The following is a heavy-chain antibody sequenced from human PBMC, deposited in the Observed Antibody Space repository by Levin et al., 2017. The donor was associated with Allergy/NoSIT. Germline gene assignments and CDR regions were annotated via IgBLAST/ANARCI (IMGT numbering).Heavy chain of an antibody. J-gene: IGHJ4*02. CDR2: IFPKNGDT. CDR3: VRENWYYDY. Sequence: RASVKVSCKTSGYTFSPYYVHWVRQAPGQGLEYMAWIFPKNGDTHYAQKFQGRVTLTRDTSINPVYMDLTRLTSDDTAVYYCVRENWYYDYWGQGTLITVSS. CDR1: GYTFSPYY. V-gene: IGHV1-2*02. D-gene: IGHD1-1*01.